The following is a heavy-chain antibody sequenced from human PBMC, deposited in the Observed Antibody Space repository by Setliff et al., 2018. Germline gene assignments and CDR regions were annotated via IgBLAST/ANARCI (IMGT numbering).Heavy chain of an antibody. D-gene: IGHD2-21*01. CDR3: ATENLPGDCVDD. CDR1: GYTFTSYG. CDR2: ISVYNGKT. J-gene: IGHJ4*02. Sequence: ASVKVSCKASGYTFTSYGFSWVRQAPGQGLEWMGWISVYNGKTKYAQKFQGRVTMTIDTSTRTAYMEVTSLRSDDTAVYYCATENLPGDCVDDWGQGTTVTVSS. V-gene: IGHV1-18*01.